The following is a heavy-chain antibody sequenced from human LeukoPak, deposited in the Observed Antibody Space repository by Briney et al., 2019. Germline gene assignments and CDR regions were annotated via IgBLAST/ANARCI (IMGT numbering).Heavy chain of an antibody. CDR3: ARGGVDFWSGSLKFDY. D-gene: IGHD3-3*01. V-gene: IGHV1-69*04. Sequence: SVKVSCKASGGTFSSYAISWVRQAPGQGLEWMGRIIPILGIANYAQKFQGRVTITADKSTSTAYMELSSPRSEDTAVYYCARGGVDFWSGSLKFDYWGQGTLVTVSS. CDR2: IIPILGIA. CDR1: GGTFSSYA. J-gene: IGHJ4*02.